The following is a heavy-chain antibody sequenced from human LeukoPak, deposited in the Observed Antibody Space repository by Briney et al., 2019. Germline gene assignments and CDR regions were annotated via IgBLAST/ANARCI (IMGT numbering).Heavy chain of an antibody. CDR2: ISYDGSNK. V-gene: IGHV3-30*18. J-gene: IGHJ4*02. Sequence: GGSPRLSCAASGFTFSSYGMHWVRQAPGKGLEWVAVISYDGSNKYYADSVKGRFTISRDNSKNTLYLQMNSLRAEDTAVYYCAKDLFSAVAAPFDYWGQGTLVTVSS. CDR1: GFTFSSYG. D-gene: IGHD6-19*01. CDR3: AKDLFSAVAAPFDY.